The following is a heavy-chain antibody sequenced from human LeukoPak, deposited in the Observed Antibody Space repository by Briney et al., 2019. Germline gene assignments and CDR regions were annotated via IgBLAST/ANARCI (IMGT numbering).Heavy chain of an antibody. D-gene: IGHD3-10*01. CDR1: GGSISSYY. Sequence: SETLSLTCTVSGGSISSYYWSWIRQPAGKGLEWIGRIYTSGSTNYNPSLKCRVTMSVDTSKNQFSLELSSVTAADTAVYYCAREASTYCYGPDAFDIWGQGTMVTVSS. J-gene: IGHJ3*02. CDR3: AREASTYCYGPDAFDI. CDR2: IYTSGST. V-gene: IGHV4-4*07.